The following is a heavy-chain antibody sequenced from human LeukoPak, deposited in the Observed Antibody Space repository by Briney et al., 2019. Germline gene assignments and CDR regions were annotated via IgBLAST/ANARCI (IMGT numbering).Heavy chain of an antibody. CDR2: INHGGST. J-gene: IGHJ4*02. D-gene: IGHD6-6*01. Sequence: SETLSLTCAVYGGSFSGYYWSWIRQPPGKGLEWIGEINHGGSTNYNPSLKSRVTISVDTSKNQFSLKLSSVTAADTAVYYCARIAALIDYWGQGTLVTVSS. V-gene: IGHV4-34*01. CDR1: GGSFSGYY. CDR3: ARIAALIDY.